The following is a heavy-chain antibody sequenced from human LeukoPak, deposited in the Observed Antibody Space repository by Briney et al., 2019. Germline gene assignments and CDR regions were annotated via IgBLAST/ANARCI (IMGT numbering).Heavy chain of an antibody. D-gene: IGHD6-13*01. CDR3: AREELVPDKYYFDY. Sequence: SETLSLTCTVSGGSISSYYWSWIRQPPGKGLEWIGYIYYSGSTNYNPSLKSRVTISVDTSKNQFSLKLSSVTAADTAVYYCAREELVPDKYYFDYWGQGTLVTVSS. CDR1: GGSISSYY. V-gene: IGHV4-59*12. J-gene: IGHJ4*02. CDR2: IYYSGST.